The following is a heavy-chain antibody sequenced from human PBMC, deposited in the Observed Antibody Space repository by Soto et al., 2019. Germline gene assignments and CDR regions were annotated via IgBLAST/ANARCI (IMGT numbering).Heavy chain of an antibody. D-gene: IGHD3-22*01. CDR1: GFTFSSYW. V-gene: IGHV3-74*01. J-gene: IGHJ4*02. CDR2: INSDGSST. CDR3: ARESGDYYDSSGYYESFDY. Sequence: GGSLRLSCAASGFTFSSYWMHWVRQAPGKGLVWVSRINSDGSSTSYADSVKGRFTISRDNAKNTLYLQMNSLRAEDTAVYYCARESGDYYDSSGYYESFDYWGQGTLVTVSS.